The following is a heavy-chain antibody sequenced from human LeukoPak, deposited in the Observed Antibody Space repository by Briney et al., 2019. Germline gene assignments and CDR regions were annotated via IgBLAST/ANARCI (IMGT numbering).Heavy chain of an antibody. Sequence: GGSLRLSCAASGFTFSDYAMHWVRQAPGKGLEWVAVISYDGSNKYYADSVKGRFTISRDNSKNTLYLQMNSLRAEDTAVYYCEIAAAGTSFDYWGQGTLVTVSS. V-gene: IGHV3-30*04. CDR3: EIAAAGTSFDY. D-gene: IGHD6-13*01. J-gene: IGHJ4*02. CDR1: GFTFSDYA. CDR2: ISYDGSNK.